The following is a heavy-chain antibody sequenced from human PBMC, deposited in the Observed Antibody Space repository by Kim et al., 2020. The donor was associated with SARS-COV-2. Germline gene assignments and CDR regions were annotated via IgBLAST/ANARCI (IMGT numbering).Heavy chain of an antibody. V-gene: IGHV4-31*02. Sequence: SLKMRGTISVDTSKNQFSLKLSSVTAADTAVYYCARGRITIFGVVTEFDYWGQGTLVTVSS. D-gene: IGHD3-3*01. CDR3: ARGRITIFGVVTEFDY. J-gene: IGHJ4*02.